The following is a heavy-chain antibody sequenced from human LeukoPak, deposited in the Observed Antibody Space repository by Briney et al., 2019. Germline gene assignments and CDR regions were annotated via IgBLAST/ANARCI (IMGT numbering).Heavy chain of an antibody. V-gene: IGHV1-18*01. J-gene: IGHJ4*02. CDR2: ISAYNGNT. CDR3: ARAGKDYGSGSLLYYFDY. Sequence: ASVKVSCKASGYTFTSYGISWVRQAPGQGLEWMGWISAYNGNTNYAQKLQGRVTMTTDTSTSTAYMELRSLRSDDTAVYYCARAGKDYGSGSLLYYFDYWGQGTLVTVSS. D-gene: IGHD3-10*01. CDR1: GYTFTSYG.